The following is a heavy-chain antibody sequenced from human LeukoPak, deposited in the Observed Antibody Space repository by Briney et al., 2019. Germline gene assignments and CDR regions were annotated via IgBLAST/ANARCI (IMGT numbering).Heavy chain of an antibody. J-gene: IGHJ4*02. CDR3: ARDERYISGWYDEGGYYFDY. D-gene: IGHD6-19*01. CDR1: GYTFTGYY. Sequence: GASVKVSCKASGYTFTGYYMHWVRQAPGQGLEWMGWINPNSGGTNYAQNFQGRVTMTRDTSISTAYMELSRLRSDDTAVYYCARDERYISGWYDEGGYYFDYWGQGTPVTVSS. CDR2: INPNSGGT. V-gene: IGHV1-2*02.